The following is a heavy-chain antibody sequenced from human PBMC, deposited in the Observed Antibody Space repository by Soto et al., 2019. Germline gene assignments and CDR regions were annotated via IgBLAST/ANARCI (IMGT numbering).Heavy chain of an antibody. D-gene: IGHD3-22*01. V-gene: IGHV3-33*01. CDR2: IWFDGSKK. CDR3: ARAHTMMILDRFDP. CDR1: GFKFRNYA. J-gene: IGHJ5*02. Sequence: LRLSCAASGFKFRNYAIHWVRQAPGKGLEWLAVIWFDGSKKYYADSVKGRFTISRDNSKNTVYLDMNSLTADDSGVFYCARAHTMMILDRFDPWGHGTLVTVYS.